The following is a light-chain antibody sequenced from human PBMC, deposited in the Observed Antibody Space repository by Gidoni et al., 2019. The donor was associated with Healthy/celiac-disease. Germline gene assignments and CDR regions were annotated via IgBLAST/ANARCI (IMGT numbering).Light chain of an antibody. Sequence: QTVVTQAHSLTVSPGGPVTLTFPSSTAAGTSGYYPNWFQQKTGPAPRALIYSTSNQHSWTPARFSGSLLGGKAALTLSGVQPEDEAEYYCLLYYGGAQRWVFGGGTKLTVL. CDR2: STS. J-gene: IGLJ3*02. CDR3: LLYYGGAQRWV. V-gene: IGLV7-43*01. CDR1: TAAGTSGYY.